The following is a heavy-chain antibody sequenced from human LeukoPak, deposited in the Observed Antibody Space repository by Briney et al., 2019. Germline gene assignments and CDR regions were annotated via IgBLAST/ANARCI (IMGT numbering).Heavy chain of an antibody. Sequence: SETLSLTCAVYGGSFSGYYWSWIRQSPGKGLEWIGEINHSGSTNYNPSLKSRVTISVDTSKNQFSLKLRSVTAADTAVYYCARGEVGASPLDYWGQGTLVTVSS. CDR2: INHSGST. J-gene: IGHJ4*02. CDR3: ARGEVGASPLDY. D-gene: IGHD1-26*01. V-gene: IGHV4-34*01. CDR1: GGSFSGYY.